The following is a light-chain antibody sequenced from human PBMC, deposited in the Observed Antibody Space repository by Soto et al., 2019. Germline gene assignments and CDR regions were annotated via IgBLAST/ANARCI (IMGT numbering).Light chain of an antibody. Sequence: ALTQPASVSVSPGQSITISCTGTSSDVGGYNYVSWYQQHPGKAPKLMIYDVSNRPSGVSNRFSGSKSGNTASLTISGLQAEDEADYYCSSYTSSSTYVFGTGTKVTVL. V-gene: IGLV2-14*01. J-gene: IGLJ1*01. CDR3: SSYTSSSTYV. CDR2: DVS. CDR1: SSDVGGYNY.